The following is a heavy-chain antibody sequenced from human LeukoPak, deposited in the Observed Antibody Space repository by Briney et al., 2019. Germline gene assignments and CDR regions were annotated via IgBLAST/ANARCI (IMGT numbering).Heavy chain of an antibody. Sequence: PGGSLRLSCAASGFTFSSYGMHWVRQAPGKGLEWVSSISSSSSYIYYADSVKGRFTISRDNAKNSLYLQMNSLRAEDTAVYYCARWSMATNGYYFDYWSQGTLVTVSS. D-gene: IGHD5-24*01. J-gene: IGHJ4*02. V-gene: IGHV3-21*01. CDR1: GFTFSSYG. CDR2: ISSSSSYI. CDR3: ARWSMATNGYYFDY.